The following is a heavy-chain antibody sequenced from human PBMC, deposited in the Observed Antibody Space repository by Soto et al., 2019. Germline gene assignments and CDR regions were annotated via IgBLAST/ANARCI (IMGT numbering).Heavy chain of an antibody. D-gene: IGHD3-16*02. V-gene: IGHV3-23*01. CDR2: ISGSGSST. J-gene: IGHJ4*02. CDR1: GFRFSSKA. Sequence: EVQLLDSGGGLVQPGGSLRLSCAASGFRFSSKAMSWVRQAPGKGLELVSIISGSGSSTYYTDSLKGRFTISRDNSKNMAYLEMNYLRANDTAVYSCAKENGIQFVNIGASGLDYWGQGSRVSVSS. CDR3: AKENGIQFVNIGASGLDY.